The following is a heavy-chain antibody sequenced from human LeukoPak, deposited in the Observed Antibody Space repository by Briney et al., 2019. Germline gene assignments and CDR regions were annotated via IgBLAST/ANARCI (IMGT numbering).Heavy chain of an antibody. J-gene: IGHJ4*02. D-gene: IGHD1-7*01. V-gene: IGHV3-74*01. Sequence: PGGSLRLSCAASGFTFSSCCMRWVCQDPGKGLVWVARINSDGSSTSYADSVKGRFTISRDNAKNTLYLQMSSLRVEDMAVYYCARVTSLTGTIFDSWGQGTLVTVSS. CDR1: GFTFSSCC. CDR2: INSDGSST. CDR3: ARVTSLTGTIFDS.